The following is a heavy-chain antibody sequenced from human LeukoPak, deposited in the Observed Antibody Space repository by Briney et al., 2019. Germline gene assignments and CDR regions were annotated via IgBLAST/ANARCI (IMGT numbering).Heavy chain of an antibody. J-gene: IGHJ6*02. CDR2: ISYDGSNK. CDR1: GFTFSSYA. D-gene: IGHD2-15*01. CDR3: ARDSYCSGGSCWDYYYGMDV. Sequence: GGSLRLSCAASGFTFSSYAMHWVRQAPGTGLEWVAVISYDGSNKYYADSVKGRFTISRDNSKNTLYLQMNSLRAEDTAVYYCARDSYCSGGSCWDYYYGMDVWGQGTTVTVSS. V-gene: IGHV3-30-3*01.